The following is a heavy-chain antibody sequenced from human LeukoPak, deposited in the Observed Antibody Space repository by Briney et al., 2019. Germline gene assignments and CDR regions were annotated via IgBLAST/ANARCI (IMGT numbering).Heavy chain of an antibody. J-gene: IGHJ4*02. CDR3: ARRRVGATRNFDY. V-gene: IGHV4-4*09. CDR1: GGSISSYY. D-gene: IGHD1-26*01. Sequence: SETLSLTCTVSGGSISSYYWSWIRQPPGKGLEWFGYIYTSGSTNYNPSLKSRVTISVDTSKNQFSLKLSSVTAADTAVYYCARRRVGATRNFDYWGQGTLVTVSS. CDR2: IYTSGST.